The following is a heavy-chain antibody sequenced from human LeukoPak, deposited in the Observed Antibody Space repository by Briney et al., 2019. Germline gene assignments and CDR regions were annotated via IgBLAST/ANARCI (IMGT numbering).Heavy chain of an antibody. D-gene: IGHD3-10*01. CDR2: IYSSGDT. CDR3: ARQDGYYFGSGSYMYYFDY. CDR1: GGSISPYS. Sequence: LSETLSLTCTVSGGSISPYSWSWIRQPPGKGLEWIGYIYSSGDTNYNPSLKSRVTISVDTSKNQFSLKLSSVTAADTAVYYCARQDGYYFGSGSYMYYFDYWGQGTLVTVSS. V-gene: IGHV4-59*01. J-gene: IGHJ4*02.